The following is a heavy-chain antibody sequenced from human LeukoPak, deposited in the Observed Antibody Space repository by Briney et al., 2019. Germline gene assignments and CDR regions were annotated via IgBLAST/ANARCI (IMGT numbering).Heavy chain of an antibody. CDR2: INPSGGST. J-gene: IGHJ4*02. Sequence: ASVKVSCKASGYTFTSYYMHWVRQAPGQGLEWMGIINPSGGSTSYAQKFQGRVTMTRDTSTSTVYMELSSLRSDDTAVYYCARDQVAAAVDYWGQGTLVTVSS. CDR1: GYTFTSYY. CDR3: ARDQVAAAVDY. V-gene: IGHV1-46*01. D-gene: IGHD6-13*01.